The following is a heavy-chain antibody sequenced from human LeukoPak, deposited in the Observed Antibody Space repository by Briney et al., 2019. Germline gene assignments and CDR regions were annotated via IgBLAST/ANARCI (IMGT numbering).Heavy chain of an antibody. D-gene: IGHD6-6*01. J-gene: IGHJ4*02. Sequence: GGSLRLSCAVSGFSLSSDEMNWARQAPGKGLEWVSYIGTGGSPIYYTDSVKGRFSISRDTAKNSLYLQMNSLRAEDTAVYYCARGGPSRPLARWGQGTLVTVSS. V-gene: IGHV3-48*03. CDR3: ARGGPSRPLAR. CDR2: IGTGGSPI. CDR1: GFSLSSDE.